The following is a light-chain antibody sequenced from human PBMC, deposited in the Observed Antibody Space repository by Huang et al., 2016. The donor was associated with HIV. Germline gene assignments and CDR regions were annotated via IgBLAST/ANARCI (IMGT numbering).Light chain of an antibody. CDR2: AAS. CDR1: QTVSS. J-gene: IGKJ2*01. CDR3: QHYRVWPPVYT. Sequence: EIVMTQSPATLSVSPGERATLSCRARQTVSSQAPRLLIYAASTRATDIPARFSGSGSGTEFTLTISSLQSEDFAVYYCQHYRVWPPVYTFGQGTKLEIK. V-gene: IGKV3-15*01.